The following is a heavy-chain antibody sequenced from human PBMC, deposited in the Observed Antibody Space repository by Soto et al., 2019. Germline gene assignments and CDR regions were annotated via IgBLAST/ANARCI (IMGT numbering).Heavy chain of an antibody. J-gene: IGHJ6*02. V-gene: IGHV4-59*02. CDR3: TRHAIIPKLQYGMDV. CDR1: GGSVSGYY. D-gene: IGHD2-15*01. Sequence: PSETLSLTCTVSGGSVSGYYWSWIRQSPGKGREWLGYIFYAGTTLYNPPVQSRVTISVDTSKNQFSLNLYSVTAADTAVYYCTRHAIIPKLQYGMDVWGQGITVTVPS. CDR2: IFYAGTT.